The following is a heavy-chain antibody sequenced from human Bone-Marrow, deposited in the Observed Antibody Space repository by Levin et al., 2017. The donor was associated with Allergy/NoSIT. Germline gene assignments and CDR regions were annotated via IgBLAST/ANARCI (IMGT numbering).Heavy chain of an antibody. CDR2: IYYSGST. CDR1: GGSISSSSYY. CDR3: VPGNYDILTGSPLLDV. J-gene: IGHJ6*02. V-gene: IGHV4-39*01. Sequence: SETLSLTCTVSGGSISSSSYYWGWIRQPPGKGLEWIGSIYYSGSTYYNPSLKSRVTISVDTSKNQFSLKLSSVTAADTAVYYCVPGNYDILTGSPLLDVWGQGTTVTVSS. D-gene: IGHD3-9*01.